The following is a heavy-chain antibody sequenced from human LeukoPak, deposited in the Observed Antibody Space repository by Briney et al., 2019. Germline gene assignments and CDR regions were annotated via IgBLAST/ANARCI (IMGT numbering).Heavy chain of an antibody. CDR2: IYYSGST. Sequence: PSETLSLTCTVSGGSISSYYWSWIRQPPGKGLEWIGYIYYSGSTNYNPSLKSRVTISVDTSKNQFSLKLSSVTAADTALHYCGKDMYSSSWNFFDYWGRGTLVTVSS. CDR1: GGSISSYY. CDR3: GKDMYSSSWNFFDY. D-gene: IGHD6-13*01. J-gene: IGHJ4*02. V-gene: IGHV4-59*08.